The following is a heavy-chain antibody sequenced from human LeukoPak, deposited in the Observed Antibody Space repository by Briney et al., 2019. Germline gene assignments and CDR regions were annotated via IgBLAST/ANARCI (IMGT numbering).Heavy chain of an antibody. D-gene: IGHD3-9*01. J-gene: IGHJ4*02. CDR3: ARAALGRYFDWLRPLDY. V-gene: IGHV4-30-4*01. CDR2: IYYSGST. Sequence: PSETLSLTCTVSGGSISSGDYYWSWIRQPPGKGLEWIRYIYYSGSTYYNPSLKSRVTISVDTSKNQFSLKLSSVTAADTAVYYCARAALGRYFDWLRPLDYWGQGTLVTVSS. CDR1: GGSISSGDYY.